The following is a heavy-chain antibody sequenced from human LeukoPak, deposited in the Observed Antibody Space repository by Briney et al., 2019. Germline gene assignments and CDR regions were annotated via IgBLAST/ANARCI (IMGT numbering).Heavy chain of an antibody. CDR1: GGSFSGYY. CDR2: INHSGST. D-gene: IGHD2-15*01. J-gene: IGHJ5*02. Sequence: PSETLSLTCAVYGGSFSGYYWSWIRQPPGKGLEWIGEINHSGSTNYNPSLKSRVTISVDTSKNQFSLKLSSVTAADTAVYYCARGTPVLVAATRPHWFDPWGQGTLVTVSS. CDR3: ARGTPVLVAATRPHWFDP. V-gene: IGHV4-34*01.